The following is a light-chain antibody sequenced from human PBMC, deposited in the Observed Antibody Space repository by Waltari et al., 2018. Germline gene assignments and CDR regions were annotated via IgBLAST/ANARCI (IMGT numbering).Light chain of an antibody. Sequence: ETVMTQSPATLSVSPGARATLSCRASQSVSTNLAWYQQKPGQAPRLLIYAASTRATGVPARFSGTGSGTEFTLTIDSLQSEDFAIYYCQQYSNWPPITFGQGTRLEIK. J-gene: IGKJ5*01. V-gene: IGKV3-15*01. CDR2: AAS. CDR3: QQYSNWPPIT. CDR1: QSVSTN.